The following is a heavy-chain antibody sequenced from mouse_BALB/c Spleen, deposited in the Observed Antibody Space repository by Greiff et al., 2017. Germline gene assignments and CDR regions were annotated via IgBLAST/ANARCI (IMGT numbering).Heavy chain of an antibody. CDR3: ARGNYGNYNYYAMDY. V-gene: IGHV1-4*01. CDR2: INPSSGYT. J-gene: IGHJ4*01. Sequence: ESGAELARPGASVKMSCKASGYTFTSYTMHWVKQRPGQGLEWIGYINPSSGYTNYNQKFKDKATLTADKSSSTAYMQLSSLTSEDSAVYYCARGNYGNYNYYAMDYWGQGTSVTVSS. CDR1: GYTFTSYT. D-gene: IGHD2-1*01.